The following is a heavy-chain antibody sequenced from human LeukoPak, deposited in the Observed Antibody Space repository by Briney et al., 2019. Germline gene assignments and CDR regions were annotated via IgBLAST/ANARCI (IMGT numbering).Heavy chain of an antibody. Sequence: GGSLRLSCAASGFTFSSYAVSWVRQAPGKGLEWVSAISGSGGSTYYADSVKGRFTISRDNSKNTLYLQMNSLRAEDTAVYYCAKCGAPYDYVWGSYRPNYYFDYWGQGTLVTVSS. CDR1: GFTFSSYA. J-gene: IGHJ4*02. D-gene: IGHD3-16*02. CDR3: AKCGAPYDYVWGSYRPNYYFDY. V-gene: IGHV3-23*01. CDR2: ISGSGGST.